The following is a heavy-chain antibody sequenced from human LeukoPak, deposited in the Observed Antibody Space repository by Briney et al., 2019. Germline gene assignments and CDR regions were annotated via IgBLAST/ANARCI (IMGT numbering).Heavy chain of an antibody. CDR3: ATRTKDSSSDY. Sequence: PSETLSLTCTVSGGSISSGGYYWSWIRQPPGKGLEWIGYIYHSGSTYYNPSLKSRVTISVDRSKNQFSLKLSSVTAADTAVYYCATRTKDSSSDYWGQGTLVTVSS. CDR2: IYHSGST. D-gene: IGHD6-6*01. V-gene: IGHV4-30-2*01. J-gene: IGHJ4*02. CDR1: GGSISSGGYY.